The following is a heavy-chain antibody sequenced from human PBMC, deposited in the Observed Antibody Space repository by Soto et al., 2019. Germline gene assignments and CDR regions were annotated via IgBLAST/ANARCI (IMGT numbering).Heavy chain of an antibody. Sequence: ASVKVSCKASGYTFTSYYMHWVRQAPGQGLEWMGIINPSGGSTSYAQKFQGRVTMTRDTSTSTVYMELSSLRSEDTAVYYCARSTIAAAESRDAFDIWGQGTMVTV. J-gene: IGHJ3*02. CDR3: ARSTIAAAESRDAFDI. D-gene: IGHD6-13*01. CDR2: INPSGGST. V-gene: IGHV1-46*01. CDR1: GYTFTSYY.